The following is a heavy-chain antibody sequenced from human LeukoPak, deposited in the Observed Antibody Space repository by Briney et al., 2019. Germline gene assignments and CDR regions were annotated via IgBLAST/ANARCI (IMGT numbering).Heavy chain of an antibody. J-gene: IGHJ3*02. Sequence: GASVKVSCKASGGTFSSYATSWVRQAPGQGLEWMGRIIPIFGTANYAQKFQGRVTITTDESTSTAYMELSSLRSEDTAVYYCASRHPRDGYNYAFDIWGQGTMVTVSS. D-gene: IGHD5-24*01. CDR3: ASRHPRDGYNYAFDI. CDR2: IIPIFGTA. CDR1: GGTFSSYA. V-gene: IGHV1-69*05.